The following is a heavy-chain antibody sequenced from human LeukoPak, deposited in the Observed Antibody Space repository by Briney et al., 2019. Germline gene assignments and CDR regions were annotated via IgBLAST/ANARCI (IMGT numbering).Heavy chain of an antibody. V-gene: IGHV4-31*03. J-gene: IGHJ4*02. D-gene: IGHD2-21*02. CDR2: IYYSGST. CDR3: ARAPAFGGDRYYFDY. Sequence: SETLSLTCTVSGGSISSGGYYWSWIRQHPGKGLEWIGYIYYSGSTYYNPSLKSRVTISVDTSKNQFSLKLSSVTAADTAVYYCARAPAFGGDRYYFDYWGQGTLVTVSS. CDR1: GGSISSGGYY.